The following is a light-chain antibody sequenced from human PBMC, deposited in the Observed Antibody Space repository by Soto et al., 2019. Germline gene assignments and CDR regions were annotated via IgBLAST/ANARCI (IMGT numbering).Light chain of an antibody. CDR1: QTISTF. V-gene: IGKV1-39*01. CDR2: AAS. J-gene: IGKJ1*01. Sequence: DIQMTQSPSSLSASVGDRVTITRRASQTISTFLNWYQQKPGKAPNLLIYAASNLQSGVSSRFSGSGSGTDFTLTISSLRPEDFAVYYCQQYGSSGTFGQGTKVDIK. CDR3: QQYGSSGT.